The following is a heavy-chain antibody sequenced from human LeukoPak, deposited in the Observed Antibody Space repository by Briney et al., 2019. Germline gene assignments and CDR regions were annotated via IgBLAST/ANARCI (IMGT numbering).Heavy chain of an antibody. CDR1: GFTFSDYY. Sequence: KPGGSLRLSCAASGFTFSDYYMSWIRPAPGKGLEWVSYISSSSSYTNYADSVKGRFTISRDNAKNSLYLQMNSLRAEDTAVYYCAKDIEGGYVHPTPFDYWGQGTLVTVSS. J-gene: IGHJ4*02. CDR3: AKDIEGGYVHPTPFDY. D-gene: IGHD5-12*01. V-gene: IGHV3-11*05. CDR2: ISSSSSYT.